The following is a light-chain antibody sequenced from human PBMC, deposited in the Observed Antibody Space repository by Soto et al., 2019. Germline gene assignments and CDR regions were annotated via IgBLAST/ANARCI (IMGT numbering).Light chain of an antibody. CDR3: QNYNGPPWT. Sequence: DLQMTQSPSSLSASVGDRVTITCWASQDISDYLAWYQQKPGQVPKLLISAASTLQSGVPSRFKGSASGTDFTLTITRLQPYEFETYHRQNYNGPPWTFGQGTKVEIK. J-gene: IGKJ1*01. CDR2: AAS. V-gene: IGKV1-27*01. CDR1: QDISDY.